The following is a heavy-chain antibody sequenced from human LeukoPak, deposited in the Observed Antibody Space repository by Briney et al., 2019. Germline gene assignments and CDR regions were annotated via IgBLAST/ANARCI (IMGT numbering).Heavy chain of an antibody. CDR3: ARLNYYGSGSYYNPPDY. J-gene: IGHJ4*02. Sequence: GGSLRLSCAASGFTFSSYGMHWVRQAPGKGLEWVAVISYDGSNKYYADSVKGRFTISRDNSKNTLYLQMNSLRAEDTAVYYCARLNYYGSGSYYNPPDYWGQGTLVTVSS. CDR1: GFTFSSYG. V-gene: IGHV3-30*03. D-gene: IGHD3-10*01. CDR2: ISYDGSNK.